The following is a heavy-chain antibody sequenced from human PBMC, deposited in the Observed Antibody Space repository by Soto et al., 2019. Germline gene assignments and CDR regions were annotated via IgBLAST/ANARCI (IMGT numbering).Heavy chain of an antibody. J-gene: IGHJ3*01. CDR2: IVRRVDGGTI. V-gene: IGHV3-15*04. CDR3: TDSKTAGGFDV. CDR1: GFTFTDAY. D-gene: IGHD3-10*01. Sequence: EVQVVESGGGLVKPAGSLRLSCAVSGFTFTDAYMGWVRQAPGKGLEWVGRIVRRVDGGTIDYAAPVKGRFTISGDESKNTLYLQMNSLRIEDTGMYYCTDSKTAGGFDVWGPGTTVTVS.